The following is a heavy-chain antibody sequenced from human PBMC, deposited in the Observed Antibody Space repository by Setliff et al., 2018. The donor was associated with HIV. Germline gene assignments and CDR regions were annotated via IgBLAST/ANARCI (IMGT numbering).Heavy chain of an antibody. J-gene: IGHJ3*02. D-gene: IGHD1-26*01. CDR2: ISPYNGNT. CDR3: AKDDFTGAYPSVALDI. V-gene: IGHV1-18*01. CDR1: GYTFSNYG. Sequence: ASVKVSCKASGYTFSNYGISWVRQAPGQGLEWMGWISPYNGNTNYVQKLQGRVTITTDTSTSTAYMELRSLRSDDTALYYCAKDDFTGAYPSVALDIWGQGTMVTVSS.